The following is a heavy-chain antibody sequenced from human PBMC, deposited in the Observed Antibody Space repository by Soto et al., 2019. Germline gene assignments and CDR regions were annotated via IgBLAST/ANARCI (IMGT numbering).Heavy chain of an antibody. CDR3: ARDPQYYYGSGSYYNPDWFDP. J-gene: IGHJ5*02. D-gene: IGHD3-10*01. CDR1: GYTFTSYG. CDR2: ISAYNGNT. Sequence: ASVKVSCKASGYTFTSYGISWVRQAPGQGLEWMGWISAYNGNTNYAQKLQGRVTMTTDTSTSTAYLELRSLRSDDTAVYYCARDPQYYYGSGSYYNPDWFDPWGQGTLVTVSS. V-gene: IGHV1-18*01.